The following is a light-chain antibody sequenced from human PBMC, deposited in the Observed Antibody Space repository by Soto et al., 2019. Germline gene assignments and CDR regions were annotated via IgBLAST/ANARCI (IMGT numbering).Light chain of an antibody. CDR2: AAS. CDR3: QEYNSAPRT. V-gene: IGKV1-27*01. CDR1: QGISNY. J-gene: IGKJ4*01. Sequence: DIQMTQSPSSLSASVGDRVTITCRASQGISNYLACYQQTPGKVPMLLIYAASTLQSGVPSRFSGSGSGTDFTLTISSLQPEDVATSYCQEYNSAPRTFGGGTKVEIK.